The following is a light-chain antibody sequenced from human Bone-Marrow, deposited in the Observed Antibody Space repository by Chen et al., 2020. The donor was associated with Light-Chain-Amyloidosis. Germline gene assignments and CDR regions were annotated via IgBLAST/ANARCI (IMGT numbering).Light chain of an antibody. J-gene: IGKJ1*01. CDR1: QSIRGN. CDR3: QQYNNWPLT. CDR2: GAS. V-gene: IGKV3-15*01. Sequence: VMTQSPVALSVSPGDTATLSCRASQSIRGNLAWYQQRPGQAPRLLIYGASARATGIPARFSGSGFETEFTLTISTIQSEDFAVYYCQQYNNWPLTFGQGTRVDIK.